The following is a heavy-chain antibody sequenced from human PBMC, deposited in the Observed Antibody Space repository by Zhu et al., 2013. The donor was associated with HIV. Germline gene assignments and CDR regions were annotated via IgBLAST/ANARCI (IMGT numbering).Heavy chain of an antibody. V-gene: IGHV1-8*01. D-gene: IGHD7-27*01. CDR3: VGATNWGAKNWYFDL. J-gene: IGHJ2*01. Sequence: QVHVVQSGAALREPGASVKVSCSTSGDTLKTYHVIWVRQATGQGLEWMGWMNPVSGNTGYAQQFQGRLTITRNPSIGEAYMDLSGLRSEDTAVYYCVGATNWGAKNWYFDLWGRGTLVTVSS. CDR2: MNPVSGNT. CDR1: GDTLKTYH.